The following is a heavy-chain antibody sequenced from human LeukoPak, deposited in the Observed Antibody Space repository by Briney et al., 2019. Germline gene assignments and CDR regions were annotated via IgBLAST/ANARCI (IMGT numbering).Heavy chain of an antibody. D-gene: IGHD5-18*01. CDR3: ARQDTWKYYFDY. J-gene: IGHJ4*02. CDR1: GGSISSSSYY. CDR2: IYYSGST. Sequence: PSETLSLTCTVSGGSISSSSYYWGWIRQPPGKGLEWIGSIYYSGSTYYNPSLKSPVTISVDTSKNQFSLKLSSVTAADTAVYYCARQDTWKYYFDYWGQGTLVTVSS. V-gene: IGHV4-39*01.